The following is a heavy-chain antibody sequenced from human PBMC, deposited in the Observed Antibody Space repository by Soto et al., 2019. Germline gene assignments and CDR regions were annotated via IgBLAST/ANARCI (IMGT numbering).Heavy chain of an antibody. D-gene: IGHD6-19*01. V-gene: IGHV3-7*01. CDR2: IKQDGSEK. Sequence: EVQLVESGGGLVQPGGSLRLSCAASGFTFSSYWMSWVLQAPGKGLEWVANIKQDGSEKYYVDSVKGRFTISRDNAKNSLYLQMNSLRAEDTAVYYCARGGIAVAGTEDYWGQGTLVTVSS. CDR3: ARGGIAVAGTEDY. CDR1: GFTFSSYW. J-gene: IGHJ4*02.